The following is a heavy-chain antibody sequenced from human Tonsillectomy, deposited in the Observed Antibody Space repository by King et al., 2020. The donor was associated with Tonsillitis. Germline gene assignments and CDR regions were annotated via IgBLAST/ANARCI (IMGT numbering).Heavy chain of an antibody. Sequence: VQLVESGGGLVKPGGSLRLSCAASGFTFSSYSMTWVLQAPGKGLGWVSSISSDRGHIYYAESVKGRFTISRDNAKNSLYLQMNSLRAEDTAVYYCARGSSGMDVWGQGTTVTVSS. CDR1: GFTFSSYS. V-gene: IGHV3-21*01. CDR3: ARGSSGMDV. CDR2: ISSDRGHI. J-gene: IGHJ6*02. D-gene: IGHD3-10*01.